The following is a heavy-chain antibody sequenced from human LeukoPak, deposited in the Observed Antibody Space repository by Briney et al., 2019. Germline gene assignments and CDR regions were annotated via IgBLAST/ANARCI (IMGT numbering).Heavy chain of an antibody. Sequence: GGSLRLSCAASGFTFSSYTIHWVRQPPGKGLEWVAVISFDGSNKYYADSVKGRFTISRDSSKNTLYLQMNSLRAEDTAVYYCARGPKGKYYFDYWGQGTLVTVSS. J-gene: IGHJ4*02. CDR3: ARGPKGKYYFDY. CDR2: ISFDGSNK. CDR1: GFTFSSYT. V-gene: IGHV3-30-3*01.